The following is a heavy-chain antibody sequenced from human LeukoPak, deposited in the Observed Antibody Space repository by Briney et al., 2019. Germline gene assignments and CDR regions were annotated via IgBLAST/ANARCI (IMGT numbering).Heavy chain of an antibody. CDR1: GFTFSSYA. Sequence: QAGGSLRLSCAASGFTFSSYAMSWVRQAPGKGLEWVSAISGSGGSTYYADSVKGRFTISRDNSKNTLYVQMNSLRAEDTAVYYFAKGFSTTDPYDFWSGYAYWGQGPLVTVSS. J-gene: IGHJ4*02. V-gene: IGHV3-23*01. CDR3: AKGFSTTDPYDFWSGYAY. D-gene: IGHD3-3*01. CDR2: ISGSGGST.